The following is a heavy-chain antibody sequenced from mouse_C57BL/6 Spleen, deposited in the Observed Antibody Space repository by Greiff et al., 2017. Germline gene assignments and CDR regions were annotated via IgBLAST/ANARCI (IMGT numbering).Heavy chain of an antibody. V-gene: IGHV1-61*01. CDR3: ARRGRYDGSSYWYFDV. J-gene: IGHJ1*03. Sequence: QVQLQQPGAELVRPGSSVKLSCKASGYTFTSYWMDWVKQRPGQGLEWIGNIYPSDSETHYNQKFKDKATLTVDKSSSTAYMQLSSLTSEDSAVYYCARRGRYDGSSYWYFDVWGTGTTVTVSS. CDR2: IYPSDSET. D-gene: IGHD1-1*01. CDR1: GYTFTSYW.